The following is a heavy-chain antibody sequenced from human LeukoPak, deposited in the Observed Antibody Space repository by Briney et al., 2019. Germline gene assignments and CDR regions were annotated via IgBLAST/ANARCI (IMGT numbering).Heavy chain of an antibody. CDR2: INHSGST. CDR3: AINYYYYGSGSYPLDY. CDR1: GGSFSGYY. Sequence: SETLSHTCAVYGGSFSGYYWSWIRQPPGKGLEWIGEINHSGSTNYNPSLKSRVTISVDTSKNQFSLKLSSVTAADTAVYYCAINYYYYGSGSYPLDYWGQGTLVTVSS. D-gene: IGHD3-10*01. J-gene: IGHJ4*02. V-gene: IGHV4-34*01.